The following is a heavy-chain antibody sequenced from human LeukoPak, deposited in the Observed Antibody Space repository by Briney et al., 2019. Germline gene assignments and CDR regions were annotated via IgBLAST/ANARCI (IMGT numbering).Heavy chain of an antibody. D-gene: IGHD3-9*01. V-gene: IGHV3-66*01. Sequence: GGSLRLSCAASGFTVSSNYLSWVRQAPGKGLEWVSTICSGGSTYYADSVTGKFTISRDNSKSTLYLQMNSLRAEDTAVYYCARDGAVLTGYYDYWGQGTLVTVSS. CDR2: ICSGGST. CDR1: GFTVSSNY. J-gene: IGHJ4*02. CDR3: ARDGAVLTGYYDY.